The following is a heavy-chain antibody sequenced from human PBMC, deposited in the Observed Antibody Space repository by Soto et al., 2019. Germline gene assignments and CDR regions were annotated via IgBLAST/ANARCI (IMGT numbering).Heavy chain of an antibody. CDR3: AREIDYDFWSGSTLGY. J-gene: IGHJ4*02. Sequence: ASVKVSCKASGYTFTSYGISWVRQAPGQGLEWMGWISAYNGNTNYAQKLQGRVTMTTDTSTSTAYMELRSLRSDDTAVYYCAREIDYDFWSGSTLGYWGQGTLVTVSS. V-gene: IGHV1-18*01. CDR1: GYTFTSYG. CDR2: ISAYNGNT. D-gene: IGHD3-3*01.